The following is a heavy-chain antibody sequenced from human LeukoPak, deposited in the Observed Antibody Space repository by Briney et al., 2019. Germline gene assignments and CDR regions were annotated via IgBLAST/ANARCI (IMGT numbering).Heavy chain of an antibody. J-gene: IGHJ4*02. CDR1: GFSFSSYG. CDR3: ARDPGRSGWDY. D-gene: IGHD6-19*01. Sequence: PGGSLRLSCAASGFSFSSYGMHWVRQAPGKGLEWVAFIRYDGSHKYYADSVKGRFTISRDNSKNTLYLQMNSLRAEDTAVYYCARDPGRSGWDYWGQGALVTVSS. CDR2: IRYDGSHK. V-gene: IGHV3-30*02.